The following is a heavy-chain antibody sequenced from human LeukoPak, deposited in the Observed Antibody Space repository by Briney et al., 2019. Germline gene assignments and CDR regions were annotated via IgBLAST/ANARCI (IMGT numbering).Heavy chain of an antibody. CDR1: GFTFSSYS. CDR3: ARDRVRVVPAANNRFDP. CDR2: ISSSSSYI. D-gene: IGHD2-2*01. Sequence: GGSLRLSCAASGFTFSSYSMNWVRQAPGKGLEWVSSISSSSSYIYYADSVKGRFTISRDNAKNSLYLQMNSLRAEDTAVYYCARDRVRVVPAANNRFDPWGQGTLVTVSS. V-gene: IGHV3-21*01. J-gene: IGHJ5*02.